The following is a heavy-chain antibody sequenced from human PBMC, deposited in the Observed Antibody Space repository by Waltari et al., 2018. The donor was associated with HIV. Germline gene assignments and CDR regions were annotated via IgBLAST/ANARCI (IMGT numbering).Heavy chain of an antibody. D-gene: IGHD3-16*01. V-gene: IGHV4-34*01. J-gene: IGHJ4*02. CDR3: ASTRDYDYVWGSYNY. CDR2: INHSGST. CDR1: GGSFSGYY. Sequence: QVQLQQWGAGLLKPSETLSLTCAVYGGSFSGYYWSWIRQPPGKGLEWIGEINHSGSTNYNPSLKSRVTISVDTSKNQFSLKLSSVTAADTAVYYCASTRDYDYVWGSYNYWGQGTLVTVSS.